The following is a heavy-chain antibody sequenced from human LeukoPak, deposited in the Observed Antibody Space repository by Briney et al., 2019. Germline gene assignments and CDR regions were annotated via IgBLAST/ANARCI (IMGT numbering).Heavy chain of an antibody. CDR1: GFTFSSYW. CDR3: ARGGYCSSTSCYEAWFFDY. CDR2: IKQDGSEK. D-gene: IGHD2-2*03. J-gene: IGHJ4*02. Sequence: PGGSLRLSCAASGFTFSSYWMSWVRQAPGKGLEWVANIKQDGSEKYYADSVKGRFTISIDNAKNSLYLQMKRMSAEDTDVYYCARGGYCSSTSCYEAWFFDYWGQGTLVTVSS. V-gene: IGHV3-7*01.